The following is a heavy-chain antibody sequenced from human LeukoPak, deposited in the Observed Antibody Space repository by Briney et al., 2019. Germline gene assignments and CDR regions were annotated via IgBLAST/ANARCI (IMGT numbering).Heavy chain of an antibody. Sequence: SETLSLTCTVSGGSISSGDYYWSWIRQPPGKGLEWVGYIYYSGSSYYNPSLKGRVTISVDTSKNQFSLKLSSVTAADTAVYYCARGDSGYYYPYWGQGTLVTVSS. V-gene: IGHV4-30-4*01. CDR1: GGSISSGDYY. CDR2: IYYSGSS. D-gene: IGHD3-22*01. CDR3: ARGDSGYYYPY. J-gene: IGHJ4*02.